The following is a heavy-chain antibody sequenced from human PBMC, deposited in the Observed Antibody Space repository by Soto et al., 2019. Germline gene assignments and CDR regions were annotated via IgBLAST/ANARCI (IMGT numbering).Heavy chain of an antibody. CDR1: GDSVSPNRAA. CDR2: TYYRSKWSN. J-gene: IGHJ4*02. D-gene: IGHD6-13*01. Sequence: QVQLQQSGPGLVKPSQTLSLTCTISGDSVSPNRAAWNWIRQSPSRGLEWLGRTYYRSKWSNDYAVSVKSRININPDTSRNQFSLHLNSVTPEDTAVYYCARGRDSSFDYWGQGTLVTVSS. V-gene: IGHV6-1*01. CDR3: ARGRDSSFDY.